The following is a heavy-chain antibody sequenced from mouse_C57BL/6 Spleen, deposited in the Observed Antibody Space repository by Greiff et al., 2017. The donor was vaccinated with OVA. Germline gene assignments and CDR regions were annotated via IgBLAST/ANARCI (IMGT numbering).Heavy chain of an antibody. CDR1: GYSITSGYY. CDR2: ISYDGSN. D-gene: IGHD1-1*01. J-gene: IGHJ2*01. CDR3: ARNPDYYGSSHFDY. V-gene: IGHV3-6*01. Sequence: DVHLVESGPGLVKPSQSLSLTCSVTGYSITSGYYWNWIRQFPGNKLEWMGYISYDGSNNYNPSLKNRISITRDTSKNQFFLKLNSVTTEDTATYYCARNPDYYGSSHFDYWGQGTTLTVSA.